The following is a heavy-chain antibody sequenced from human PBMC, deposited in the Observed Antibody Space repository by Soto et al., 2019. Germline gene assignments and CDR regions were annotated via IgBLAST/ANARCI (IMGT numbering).Heavy chain of an antibody. CDR2: ISYSGSA. Sequence: PSETLSLTCTVSGGSISSGNYYWSWIRQPPGKGLEWIGFISYSGSAYYNPSLKSRVTISVDTSKNQFSLNLSFVTAADTAVYYCATMGTPATGLYYLDYWGQGTLVTVSS. J-gene: IGHJ4*02. CDR3: ATMGTPATGLYYLDY. V-gene: IGHV4-30-4*01. D-gene: IGHD1-26*01. CDR1: GGSISSGNYY.